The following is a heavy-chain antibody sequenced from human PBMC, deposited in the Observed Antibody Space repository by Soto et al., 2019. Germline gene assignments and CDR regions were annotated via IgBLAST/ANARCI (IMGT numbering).Heavy chain of an antibody. Sequence: EVQLVESGGGLVKPGESLRLSCAASGFTFSSYSMNWVRQAPGKGLEWVSFVSLSSSHIYYADSVKGRFTISRDNAKNSLYLQMNSLRAEDTAVYYCARDFFDALRKGALDIWGQGTVVTVSS. CDR1: GFTFSSYS. V-gene: IGHV3-21*01. J-gene: IGHJ3*02. CDR3: ARDFFDALRKGALDI. D-gene: IGHD3-3*01. CDR2: VSLSSSHI.